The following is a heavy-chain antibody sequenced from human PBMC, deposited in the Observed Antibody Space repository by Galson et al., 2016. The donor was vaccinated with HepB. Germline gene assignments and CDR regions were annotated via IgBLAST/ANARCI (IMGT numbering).Heavy chain of an antibody. CDR2: ISWNSGGR. CDR3: VKATLASVTGRDAFDL. Sequence: SLRLSCAASGFTFDDYAMHWVRQAPGKGLEWVSGISWNSGGRDYEDSVKGRFTISRDNGKSSLYLQMDSLRAEDTDVYYCVKATLASVTGRDAFDLLGQGTMVTVSS. J-gene: IGHJ3*01. CDR1: GFTFDDYA. D-gene: IGHD1-14*01. V-gene: IGHV3-9*01.